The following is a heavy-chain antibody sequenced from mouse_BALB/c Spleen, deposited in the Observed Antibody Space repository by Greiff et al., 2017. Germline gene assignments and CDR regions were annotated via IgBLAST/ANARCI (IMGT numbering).Heavy chain of an antibody. V-gene: IGHV3-6*02. CDR3: ARFTTVYFDY. CDR2: ISYDGSN. D-gene: IGHD1-1*01. Sequence: QLQQSGPGLVKPSQSLSLTCSVTGYSITSGYYWNWIRQFPGNKLEWMGYISYDGSNNYNPSLKNRISITRDTSKNQFFLKLNSVTTEDTATYYCARFTTVYFDYWGQGTTLTVSS. CDR1: GYSITSGYY. J-gene: IGHJ2*01.